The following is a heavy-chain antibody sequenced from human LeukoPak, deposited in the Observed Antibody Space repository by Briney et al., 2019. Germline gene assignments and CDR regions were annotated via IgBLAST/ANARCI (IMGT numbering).Heavy chain of an antibody. CDR3: AKDWTTATGTAVPFDY. CDR1: GFTFSTYA. D-gene: IGHD1-1*01. Sequence: GGSLRLSCAASGFTFSTYAMSWVRRAPGKGLEWVSGISGGGGSTNYADSVKGRFTISRDNSKNTLYLQMNRLRAEDTAVYYCAKDWTTATGTAVPFDYWGQGTLVTVSS. J-gene: IGHJ4*02. CDR2: ISGGGGST. V-gene: IGHV3-23*01.